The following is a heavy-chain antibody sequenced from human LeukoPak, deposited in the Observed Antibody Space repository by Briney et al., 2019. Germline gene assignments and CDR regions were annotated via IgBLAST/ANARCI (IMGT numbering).Heavy chain of an antibody. CDR2: IYYSGST. Sequence: SETLSLTCTVSGGSISSSSYYWGWIRQPPGKGLEWIGSIYYSGSTYYNPPLKSRVTISVDTSKNQFSLKLSSVTAADTAVYYCAXAAAPQIRFDPWGQGTLVTVSS. D-gene: IGHD6-13*01. CDR1: GGSISSSSYY. J-gene: IGHJ5*02. V-gene: IGHV4-39*01. CDR3: AXAAAPQIRFDP.